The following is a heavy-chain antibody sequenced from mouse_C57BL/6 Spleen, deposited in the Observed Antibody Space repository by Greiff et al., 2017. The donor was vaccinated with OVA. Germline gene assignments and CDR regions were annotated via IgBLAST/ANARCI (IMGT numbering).Heavy chain of an antibody. Sequence: DVKLQESGAELVRPGSSVKMSCKTSGYTFTSYGINWVKQRPGQGLEWIGYIYIGNGYTEYNEKFKGKATLTSDTSSSTAYMQLSSLTSEDSAIYFCARSDYDYDGGFAYWGQGTLVTVSA. V-gene: IGHV1-58*01. CDR1: GYTFTSYG. CDR2: IYIGNGYT. CDR3: ARSDYDYDGGFAY. D-gene: IGHD2-4*01. J-gene: IGHJ3*01.